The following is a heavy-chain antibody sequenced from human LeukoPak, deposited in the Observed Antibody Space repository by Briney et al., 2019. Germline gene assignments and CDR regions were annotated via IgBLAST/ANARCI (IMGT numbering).Heavy chain of an antibody. CDR1: GESFIDYY. D-gene: IGHD3-10*01. V-gene: IGHV4-34*01. CDR2: INHSGST. CDR3: ARRRLGYYGSGSFSGWFDP. J-gene: IGHJ5*02. Sequence: SETLSLTCAVYGESFIDYYWNWIRQPPGKGLEWIGEINHSGSTNYNPSLKSRVTISVDTSKNQFSLKLSSVTAADTAVYYCARRRLGYYGSGSFSGWFDPWGQGTLVTVSS.